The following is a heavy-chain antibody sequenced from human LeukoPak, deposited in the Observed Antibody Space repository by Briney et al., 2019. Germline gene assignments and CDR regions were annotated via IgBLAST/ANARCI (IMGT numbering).Heavy chain of an antibody. V-gene: IGHV3-74*01. CDR1: GFTFSSYW. CDR2: INSDGSST. Sequence: AGGSLRLSCAASGFTFSSYWMHWVRQALGKGLVWVSRINSDGSSTSYADSVKGRFTISTDNAKNTLCLQMNRLRAEDTAVYCCARAGGLLEWLLADYFDYWGQGTLVTVSS. J-gene: IGHJ4*02. D-gene: IGHD3-3*01. CDR3: ARAGGLLEWLLADYFDY.